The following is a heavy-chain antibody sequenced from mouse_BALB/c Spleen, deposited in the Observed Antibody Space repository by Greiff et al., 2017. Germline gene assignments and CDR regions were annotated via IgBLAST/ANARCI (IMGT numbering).Heavy chain of an antibody. CDR2: INPYNDGT. D-gene: IGHD1-2*01. V-gene: IGHV1-14*01. CDR1: GYTFTSYV. CDR3: ARSTATEDYYFDY. J-gene: IGHJ2*01. Sequence: VQLQQSGPELVKPGASVKMSCKASGYTFTSYVMHWVKQKPGQGLEWIGYINPYNDGTKYNEKFKGKATLTSDKSSSTAYMELSSLTSEDSAVYYCARSTATEDYYFDYWGQGTTLTVSS.